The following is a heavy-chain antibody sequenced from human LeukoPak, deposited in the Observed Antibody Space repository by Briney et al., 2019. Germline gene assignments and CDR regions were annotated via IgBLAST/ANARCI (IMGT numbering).Heavy chain of an antibody. CDR1: SDSMSYYY. CDR2: TYYTGKT. V-gene: IGHV4-59*01. CDR3: ARGGCSDGSCFGGWFDP. Sequence: SETLSLTCTVSSDSMSYYYWNWIRQPPGKGLEWIGYTYYTGKTNYNPSLKGRLSISIDMSNNQFSLRLSSVTAADTAVYYCARGGCSDGSCFGGWFDPWGQGTLVTASS. J-gene: IGHJ5*02. D-gene: IGHD3-16*01.